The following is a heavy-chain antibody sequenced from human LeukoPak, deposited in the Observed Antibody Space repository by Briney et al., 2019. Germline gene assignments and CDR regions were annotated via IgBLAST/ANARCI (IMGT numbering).Heavy chain of an antibody. J-gene: IGHJ4*02. D-gene: IGHD6-13*01. V-gene: IGHV3-30-3*01. Sequence: GGSLRLSCAASGFTFSSYAMHWVRQAPGKGLEWVAVISYDGSNKYYADSVKGRFTISRDNSKNTLYLQMNSLRAEDTAVYYCARDGGSWTLGDYFDCWGQGTLVTVSS. CDR1: GFTFSSYA. CDR2: ISYDGSNK. CDR3: ARDGGSWTLGDYFDC.